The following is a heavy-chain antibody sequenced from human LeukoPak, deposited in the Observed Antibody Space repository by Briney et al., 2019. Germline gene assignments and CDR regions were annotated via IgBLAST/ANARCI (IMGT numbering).Heavy chain of an antibody. J-gene: IGHJ6*03. CDR1: GFTVSSNY. CDR3: ARQWSDYMDV. D-gene: IGHD6-19*01. Sequence: GGSLRLSCAASGFTVSSNYMSWVRQAPGKGLEWVSVIYSGGSTYYADSVKGRFTISRDISKNTLYLQMNSLRAEDTAVYYCARQWSDYMDVWGKGTTVTISS. CDR2: IYSGGST. V-gene: IGHV3-53*01.